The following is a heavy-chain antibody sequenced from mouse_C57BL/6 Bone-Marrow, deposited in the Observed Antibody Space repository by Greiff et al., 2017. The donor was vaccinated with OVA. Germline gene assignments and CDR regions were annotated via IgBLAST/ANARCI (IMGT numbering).Heavy chain of an antibody. CDR2: INPNNGGT. V-gene: IGHV1-26*01. Sequence: EVQLQQSGPELVKPGASVKISCKASGYTFTDYYMNWVKQSHGKSLEWIGDINPNNGGTSYNQKFKGKATLTVDKSSSTAYMELRSLTSEDSAVYYCARSGSVYDYDGGYAMDYWGQGTSVTVSS. J-gene: IGHJ4*01. CDR1: GYTFTDYY. D-gene: IGHD2-4*01. CDR3: ARSGSVYDYDGGYAMDY.